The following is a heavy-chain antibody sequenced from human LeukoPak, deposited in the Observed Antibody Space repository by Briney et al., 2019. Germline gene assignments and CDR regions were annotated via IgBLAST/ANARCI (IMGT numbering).Heavy chain of an antibody. CDR2: ISGRGGST. CDR3: AKDRRRIFGVGHFDY. Sequence: GGSLRLSCAASGFTFSSYAMSWVRQAPGKGLEWVSAISGRGGSTYYADSVKGRFIISRDNSKNTLYLQMNSLRAEDTAVYYCAKDRRRIFGVGHFDYWGQGTLVTVSS. V-gene: IGHV3-23*01. CDR1: GFTFSSYA. J-gene: IGHJ4*02. D-gene: IGHD3-3*01.